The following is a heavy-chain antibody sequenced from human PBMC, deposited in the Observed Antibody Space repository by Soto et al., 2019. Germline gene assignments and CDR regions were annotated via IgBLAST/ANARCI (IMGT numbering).Heavy chain of an antibody. Sequence: GGSLRLSCAASGFTFSSYGMHWVRQAPGKGLEWVAVISYDGSNKYYADSVKGRFTISRDNSKNTLYPQMNSLRAEDTAVYYCAKDRVAAAGTYYYYYGMDVWGQGTTVTVSS. CDR2: ISYDGSNK. D-gene: IGHD6-13*01. J-gene: IGHJ6*02. V-gene: IGHV3-30*18. CDR1: GFTFSSYG. CDR3: AKDRVAAAGTYYYYYGMDV.